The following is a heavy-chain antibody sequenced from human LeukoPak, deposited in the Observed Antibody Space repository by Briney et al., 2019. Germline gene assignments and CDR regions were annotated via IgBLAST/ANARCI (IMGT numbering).Heavy chain of an antibody. CDR2: ISPYTGKT. D-gene: IGHD1-7*01. J-gene: IGHJ5*02. CDR3: ARDEPRITGTTGS. V-gene: IGHV1-18*01. Sequence: GASVKVSCKASGYTFDSCGITWVRQAPGQGLEWVGWISPYTGKTDYGQKFQGRVTMTTDTSTSTAYMELTSLRSDDTAVYYCARDEPRITGTTGSWGQGTLVTVSS. CDR1: GYTFDSCG.